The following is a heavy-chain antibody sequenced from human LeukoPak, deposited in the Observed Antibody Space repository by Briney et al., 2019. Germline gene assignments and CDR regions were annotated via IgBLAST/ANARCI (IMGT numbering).Heavy chain of an antibody. CDR2: MNPNSGGS. CDR1: GYTFTSYS. D-gene: IGHD3-16*01. J-gene: IGHJ4*02. Sequence: ASAKVSCKASGYTFTSYSINWVRQATGQGLEWMGWMNPNSGGSGPAQKFQGRVTMTWNTPISTAYMELSSLTSDDTAVYYCAREVRRGTYDYWGQGTLVTVTT. CDR3: AREVRRGTYDY. V-gene: IGHV1-8*01.